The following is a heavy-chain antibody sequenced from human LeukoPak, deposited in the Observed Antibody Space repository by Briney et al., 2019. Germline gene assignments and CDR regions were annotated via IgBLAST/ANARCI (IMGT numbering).Heavy chain of an antibody. CDR2: INPNSGGT. J-gene: IGHJ3*02. CDR3: ASTTGTTQSDAFDI. Sequence: ASVKVSCKASGYTFTGYYMHWVRQAPGQGLEWMGWINPNSGGTNYAQKFQGRVTMTRDTSISTAYMELSRLRSDDTAVYYCASTTGTTQSDAFDIWGQGTMVSVSS. CDR1: GYTFTGYY. V-gene: IGHV1-2*02. D-gene: IGHD1-1*01.